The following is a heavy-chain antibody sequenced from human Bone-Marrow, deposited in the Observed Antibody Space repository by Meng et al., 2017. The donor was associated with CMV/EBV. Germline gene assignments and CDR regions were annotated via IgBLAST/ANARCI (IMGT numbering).Heavy chain of an antibody. J-gene: IGHJ6*02. CDR3: ARDSPYCSSTSCSRRGMDV. V-gene: IGHV1-18*01. Sequence: ASVKVSCKASGYTFTSYGISWVRQAPGQGLEWMGWISAYNGNTNYAQKLQGRVTMTTDTSTSTAYMELRSLRSDDTAVYYCARDSPYCSSTSCSRRGMDVWGQGTTVTV. CDR2: ISAYNGNT. D-gene: IGHD2-2*01. CDR1: GYTFTSYG.